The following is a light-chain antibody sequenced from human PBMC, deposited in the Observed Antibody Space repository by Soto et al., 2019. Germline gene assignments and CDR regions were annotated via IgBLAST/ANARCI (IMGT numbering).Light chain of an antibody. J-gene: IGKJ4*01. CDR1: QSVSSN. CDR3: RVRWRWLLD. Sequence: IMTTQTPSALCVSAGERASLSCRASQSVSSNLAWYQQKPGQAPRLLIYGASTRATDIPARFSGSGSGTDFTLTIGRVVPEDPPVYSCRVRWRWLLDIGGGTKVDIK. V-gene: IGKV3D-15*01. CDR2: GAS.